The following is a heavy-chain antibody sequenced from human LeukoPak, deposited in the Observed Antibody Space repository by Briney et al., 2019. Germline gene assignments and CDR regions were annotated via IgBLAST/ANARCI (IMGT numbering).Heavy chain of an antibody. CDR3: ATGGRYYNDY. CDR1: GSTFTSQA. D-gene: IGHD3-10*01. V-gene: IGHV3-23*01. Sequence: GGSLRLSCPASGSTFTSQAMTWVRQPPGKGLEWVSSISGSGGSTFYADSVKGRFTISRDNSKSTLYLQMNSLRAEDTAVYYCATGGRYYNDYWGQGTLVTVSS. J-gene: IGHJ4*02. CDR2: ISGSGGST.